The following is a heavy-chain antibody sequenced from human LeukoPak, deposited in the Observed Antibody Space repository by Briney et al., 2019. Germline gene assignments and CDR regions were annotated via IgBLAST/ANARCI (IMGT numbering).Heavy chain of an antibody. CDR3: ARVSLGYRYGSYYFDY. Sequence: PSETLSLTCTVSGGSISSNDYYWDWIRQPPGMGLEYIGSIYYSGSTYYNPSLKSRVTISVDTSKNQFSLKLSSVTAADTAVYYCARVSLGYRYGSYYFDYWGQGTLVTVSS. CDR2: IYYSGST. D-gene: IGHD5-18*01. J-gene: IGHJ4*02. CDR1: GGSISSNDYY. V-gene: IGHV4-39*07.